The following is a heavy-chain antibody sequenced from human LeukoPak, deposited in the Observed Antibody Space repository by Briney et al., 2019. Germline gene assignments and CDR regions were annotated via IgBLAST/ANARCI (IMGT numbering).Heavy chain of an antibody. CDR3: ARDPRAFDI. CDR1: GFTFSSYS. V-gene: IGHV3-48*01. Sequence: AGGSLRLSCAASGFTFSSYSMNWVHQAPGKGLEWVSYISSSSSTIYYADSVKGRFTISRDNDKNSLYLQMNSLRAEDTAVYYCARDPRAFDIWGQGTMVTVSS. CDR2: ISSSSSTI. J-gene: IGHJ3*02.